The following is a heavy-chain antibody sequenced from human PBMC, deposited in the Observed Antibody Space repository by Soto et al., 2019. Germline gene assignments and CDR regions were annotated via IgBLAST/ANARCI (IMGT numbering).Heavy chain of an antibody. CDR3: ARDSPSYCSSTSCYGRVGCYYYGMDV. J-gene: IGHJ6*02. V-gene: IGHV1-69*13. CDR2: IIPIFGTA. CDR1: GGTFSSYA. Sequence: GASVKVSCKASGGTFSSYAISWVRQAPGQGLEWMGGIIPIFGTANYAQKFQGRVAITADESTSTAYMELSSLRSEDTAVYYCARDSPSYCSSTSCYGRVGCYYYGMDVWGQGTTVTVSS. D-gene: IGHD2-2*01.